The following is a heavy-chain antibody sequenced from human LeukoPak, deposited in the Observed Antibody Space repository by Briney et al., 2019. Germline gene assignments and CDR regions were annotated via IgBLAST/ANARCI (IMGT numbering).Heavy chain of an antibody. D-gene: IGHD1-1*01. CDR3: ARVGSGTGYYYYGMDV. J-gene: IGHJ6*02. Sequence: PGVSLRLSCAASGFTFSSYWMSWVRQAPGKGLEWVANIKQDGSEKYYVDSVKGRFTISRDNAKNSLYLQMNSLRAEDTAVYYCARVGSGTGYYYYGMDVWGQGTTVTVSS. CDR1: GFTFSSYW. CDR2: IKQDGSEK. V-gene: IGHV3-7*03.